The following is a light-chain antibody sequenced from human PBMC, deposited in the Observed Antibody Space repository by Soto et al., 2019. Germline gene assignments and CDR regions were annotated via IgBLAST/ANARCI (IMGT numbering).Light chain of an antibody. CDR3: LLSYSGARLYV. CDR2: DTS. J-gene: IGLJ1*01. V-gene: IGLV7-46*01. Sequence: QAVVTQEPSLTVSPGGTVTLTCGSSTGAVTSGHYPYWFQQKPGQAPRTLIYDTSNKHSWTPARFSGSLLGGKAALTLSGAQPEDDAEYYCLLSYSGARLYVFGTGTNVTVL. CDR1: TGAVTSGHY.